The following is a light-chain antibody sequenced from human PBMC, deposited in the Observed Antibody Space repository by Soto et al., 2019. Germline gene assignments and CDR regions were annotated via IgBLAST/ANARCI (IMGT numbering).Light chain of an antibody. CDR1: QSLVHSDGNTY. V-gene: IGKV2-24*01. Sequence: DIVMTQTPLSSPVTLGQPTSISCRSSQSLVHSDGNTYLSWVQLRPGQPPRVLIYKVSNRFSGVLDKFSGSGAGTDVALKISGVEAEDVGVYYCTQATHFPRTFGQGTKVEIK. CDR3: TQATHFPRT. J-gene: IGKJ1*01. CDR2: KVS.